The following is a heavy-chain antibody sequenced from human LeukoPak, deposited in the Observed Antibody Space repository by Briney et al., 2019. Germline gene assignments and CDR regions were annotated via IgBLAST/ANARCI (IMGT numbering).Heavy chain of an antibody. CDR2: IIPILGIA. D-gene: IGHD2-2*01. Sequence: SVKVSCKASGGTFSSYAISWVRQAPGQGLEWMGRIIPILGIANYAQKFQGRVTITADKSTSTAYMELSSLRSEDTAVYYCARGISGYCSSTSCSPPFDYWGQGTLVTVSS. CDR3: ARGISGYCSSTSCSPPFDY. J-gene: IGHJ4*02. CDR1: GGTFSSYA. V-gene: IGHV1-69*04.